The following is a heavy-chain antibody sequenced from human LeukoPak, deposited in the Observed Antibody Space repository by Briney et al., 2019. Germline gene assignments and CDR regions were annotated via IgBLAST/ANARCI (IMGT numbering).Heavy chain of an antibody. CDR2: ISGSGGST. Sequence: GGSLRLSCAASGFTFSSYAMSWVRQAPGKGLEWVSAISGSGGSTYYADSVKGRFTISRDNSKNTLYLQMNSLRAEDTAVYYCAKSSGYDWDYYYYYMDVWGKGTTVTVSS. J-gene: IGHJ6*03. CDR3: AKSSGYDWDYYYYYMDV. CDR1: GFTFSSYA. D-gene: IGHD5-12*01. V-gene: IGHV3-23*01.